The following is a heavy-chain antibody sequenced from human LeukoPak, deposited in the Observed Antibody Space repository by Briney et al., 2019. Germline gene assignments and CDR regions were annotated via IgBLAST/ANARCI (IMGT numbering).Heavy chain of an antibody. CDR2: INPNSGGT. V-gene: IGHV1-2*02. CDR1: GYTFTGYY. J-gene: IGHJ4*02. Sequence: ASVKVSCKASGYTFTGYYMHWVRQAPGQGLEWMGWINPNSGGTNYAQKFQGRVTMTRDTSISTAYMELSRLRSDDTAVYYCAREILYGLVLGNFHYWGQGTLVTVSS. CDR3: AREILYGLVLGNFHY. D-gene: IGHD6-19*01.